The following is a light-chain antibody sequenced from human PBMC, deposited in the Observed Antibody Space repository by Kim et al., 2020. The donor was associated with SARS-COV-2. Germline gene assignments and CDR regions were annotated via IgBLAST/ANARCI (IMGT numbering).Light chain of an antibody. J-gene: IGLJ2*01. CDR3: QTWGSGIRV. CDR2: IYTDGSH. Sequence: ASVKLTCTLSSGYSDNPVAWHQQQPEKGPRFLMKIYTDGSHNRGDGIPERFSGSSSGAERYLTISSLQSDDEADYYCQTWGSGIRVFGGGTQLTVL. V-gene: IGLV4-69*01. CDR1: SGYSDNP.